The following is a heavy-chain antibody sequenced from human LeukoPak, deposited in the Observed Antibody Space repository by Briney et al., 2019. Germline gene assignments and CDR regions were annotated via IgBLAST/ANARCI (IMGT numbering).Heavy chain of an antibody. CDR2: INPNSGGT. V-gene: IGHV1-2*02. CDR3: ARGGKSYYNAGRPYYFDY. J-gene: IGHJ4*02. D-gene: IGHD1-26*01. CDR1: EYTFTCYY. Sequence: ASVKVSCKASEYTFTCYYMHWVRQAPGQGLEWMGWINPNSGGTNYAQKFQGRVTMTRDTSISTAYMELSRLRSDDTAVYYCARGGKSYYNAGRPYYFDYWGQGTLVTVSS.